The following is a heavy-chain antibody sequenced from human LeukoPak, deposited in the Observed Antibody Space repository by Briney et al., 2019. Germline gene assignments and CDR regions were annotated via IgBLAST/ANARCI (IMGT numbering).Heavy chain of an antibody. D-gene: IGHD6-19*01. V-gene: IGHV3-48*01. Sequence: PGGSLRPSCAASGFTFSSYSMNWVRQAPGKGLEWVSYISSSSTIYYADSVKGRFTISRDNAKNSLYLQMNSLRAEDTAVYYCARDRTQYSSGWYLADYWGQGTLVTVSS. CDR2: ISSSSTI. CDR3: ARDRTQYSSGWYLADY. J-gene: IGHJ4*02. CDR1: GFTFSSYS.